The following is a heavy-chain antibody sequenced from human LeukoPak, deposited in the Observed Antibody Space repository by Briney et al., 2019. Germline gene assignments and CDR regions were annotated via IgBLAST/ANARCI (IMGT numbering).Heavy chain of an antibody. J-gene: IGHJ4*02. CDR2: ISGSGGST. V-gene: IGHV3-23*01. CDR1: GFTFCSYA. CDR3: AKEPTGYSSGWYYFDY. D-gene: IGHD6-19*01. Sequence: GGSLRPSCAAPGFTFCSYAMSWGRQAPGKGLGWVSGISGSGGSTYYADSVKGRFTVSRDNSKNTLYLQMNSLRAEDTAVYYCAKEPTGYSSGWYYFDYWGQGTLVTVSS.